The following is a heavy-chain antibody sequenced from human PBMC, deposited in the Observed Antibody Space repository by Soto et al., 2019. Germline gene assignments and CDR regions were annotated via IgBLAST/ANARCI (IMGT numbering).Heavy chain of an antibody. CDR1: GFTFSSYA. D-gene: IGHD2-21*02. V-gene: IGHV3-23*01. CDR3: AKDIGIVYCGGGCYDLIGLDY. Sequence: GGSLRLSCAASGFTFSSYAMSWVRQAPGKGLEWVSAISGSGGSTYYADSVKGRFTISRDNSKNTLYLQMNSLRAEDTAVYYCAKDIGIVYCGGGCYDLIGLDYWGQGTLVTVSS. J-gene: IGHJ4*02. CDR2: ISGSGGST.